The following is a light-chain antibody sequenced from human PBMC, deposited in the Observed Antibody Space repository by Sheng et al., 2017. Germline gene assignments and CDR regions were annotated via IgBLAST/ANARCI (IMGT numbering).Light chain of an antibody. V-gene: IGLV3-25*03. Sequence: SYELTQPPSVSVSPGQTARITCSGHALVKATCLIGTSRSQASPCIVIYKDHERPSGIPERFSGSSSRDTVTLTISGRPGRKDEADYYCQSADISGTYSVFGGGTK. CDR3: QSADISGTYSV. J-gene: IGLJ2*01. CDR2: KDH. CDR1: ALVKAT.